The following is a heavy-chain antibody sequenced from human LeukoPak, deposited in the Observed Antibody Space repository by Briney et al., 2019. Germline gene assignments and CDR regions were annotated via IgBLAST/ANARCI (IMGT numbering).Heavy chain of an antibody. J-gene: IGHJ4*02. Sequence: GGSLRLSCAASGFTFSSYSMNWVRQAPGKGLEWVSSISSSSSYIYYADSVKGRFTISRGNAKNSLYLQMNSLRAEDTAVYYCARDPPHRFTMIEKDSWGQGILVTVSS. D-gene: IGHD3-22*01. CDR3: ARDPPHRFTMIEKDS. V-gene: IGHV3-21*01. CDR1: GFTFSSYS. CDR2: ISSSSSYI.